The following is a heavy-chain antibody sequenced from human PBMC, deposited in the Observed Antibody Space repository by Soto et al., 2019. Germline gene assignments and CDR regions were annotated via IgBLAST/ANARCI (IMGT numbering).Heavy chain of an antibody. CDR3: ARPYYYYDSSGYYGSAFDI. Sequence: EASVEVSCKXSGGTFSSYAISWVRQAPGQGLEWMGGIIPIFGTANYAQKFQGRVTITADESTSTAYMELSSLRSEDTAVYYCARPYYYYDSSGYYGSAFDIWGQGTMVTVS. D-gene: IGHD3-22*01. CDR1: GGTFSSYA. V-gene: IGHV1-69*13. CDR2: IIPIFGTA. J-gene: IGHJ3*02.